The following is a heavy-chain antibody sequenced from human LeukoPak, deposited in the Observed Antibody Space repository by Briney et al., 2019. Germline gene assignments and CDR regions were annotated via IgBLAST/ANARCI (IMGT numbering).Heavy chain of an antibody. J-gene: IGHJ4*02. V-gene: IGHV3-30-3*01. CDR1: GFTFSSYA. CDR2: ISYDGSNK. Sequence: GGSLRLSCAASGFTFSSYAMHWVRQAPGKGLEWVAVISYDGSNKYYADSVKGRFTISRDNSKNTLYLQMNSLRAEDTAVYYCARGPRAAADDYWGQGTLVTVSS. CDR3: ARGPRAAADDY. D-gene: IGHD6-13*01.